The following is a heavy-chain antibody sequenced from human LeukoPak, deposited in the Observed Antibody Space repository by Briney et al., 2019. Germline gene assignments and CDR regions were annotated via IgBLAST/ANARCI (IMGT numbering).Heavy chain of an antibody. J-gene: IGHJ5*02. V-gene: IGHV4-39*07. CDR2: NTYLGRA. D-gene: IGHD5-12*01. Sequence: SETLSLTSTVSVVSIRISSSYWGWIRPPPGKGLGWVGYNTYLGRASTNPSRKGRVYQSVDPSKNHFSLKLSSVTAADTAVYYCSRDTPGGYDFWCFGPWGQGTPVTVSS. CDR1: VVSIRISSSY. CDR3: SRDTPGGYDFWCFGP.